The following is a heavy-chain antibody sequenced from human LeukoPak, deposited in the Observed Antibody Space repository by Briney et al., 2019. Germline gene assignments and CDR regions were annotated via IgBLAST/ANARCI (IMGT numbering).Heavy chain of an antibody. Sequence: PSETLSLTCTVSGGSISSYYWSWIRQPAGKGLEWIGRIYTSGSTNYNPSLKSRVTMSVDTSKNQFSLKLSSVTAADTAVYYCAREAWAYSSSWYYYYYYYMDVWGKGTTVTISS. CDR3: AREAWAYSSSWYYYYYYYMDV. CDR2: IYTSGST. CDR1: GGSISSYY. D-gene: IGHD6-13*01. J-gene: IGHJ6*03. V-gene: IGHV4-4*07.